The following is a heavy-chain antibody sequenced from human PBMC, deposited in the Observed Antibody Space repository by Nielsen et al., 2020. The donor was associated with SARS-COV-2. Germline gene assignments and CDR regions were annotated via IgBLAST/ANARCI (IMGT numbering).Heavy chain of an antibody. V-gene: IGHV4-4*07. Sequence: SETLSLTCTVSGGSISSYYWSWIRQPAGKGLEWIGRIYTSGSTNYNPSLKSRVTMSVDTSKNQFSLKLSSVTAADTAVYYCARRALGYCSGGSCYSAFDYWGQGTLVTVSS. J-gene: IGHJ4*02. CDR3: ARRALGYCSGGSCYSAFDY. D-gene: IGHD2-15*01. CDR1: GGSISSYY. CDR2: IYTSGST.